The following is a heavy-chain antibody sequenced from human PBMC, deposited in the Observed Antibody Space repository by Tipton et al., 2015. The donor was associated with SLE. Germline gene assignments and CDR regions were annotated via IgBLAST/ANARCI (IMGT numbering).Heavy chain of an antibody. CDR1: GAPISNFY. J-gene: IGHJ2*01. CDR2: VNYSNT. V-gene: IGHV4-59*01. D-gene: IGHD2-15*01. CDR3: ARGSGWYFDL. Sequence: TLSLTCTVSGAPISNFYWSWIRQPPGKGLEWIGYVNYSNTNYNPSLNSRVTISVDTSKNQFSLKLTSVTAAGTAIYYCARGSGWYFDLWGRGTLVTVSS.